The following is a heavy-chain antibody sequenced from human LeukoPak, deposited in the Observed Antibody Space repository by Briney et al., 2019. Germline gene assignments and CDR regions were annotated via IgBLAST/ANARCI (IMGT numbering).Heavy chain of an antibody. J-gene: IGHJ6*02. CDR3: ARGPTVTFNYHYGMDV. CDR1: GFTFSDHY. D-gene: IGHD4-17*01. Sequence: PGGSLRLSCATSGFTFSDHYMDWVRQAPGKGLEWVARTSTKAKDYSTEYAASEKGRFTVSRDELMHSLSLQMNNLKTEDTAVYYCARGPTVTFNYHYGMDVWGQGTTVTVSS. V-gene: IGHV3-72*01. CDR2: TSTKAKDYST.